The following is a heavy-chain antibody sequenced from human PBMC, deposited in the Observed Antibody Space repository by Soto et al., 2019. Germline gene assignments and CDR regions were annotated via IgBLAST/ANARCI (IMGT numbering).Heavy chain of an antibody. CDR3: AREVDSCFDY. CDR1: GGSISSYY. CDR2: IYYSGST. Sequence: SETLSLTCTVSGGSISSYYWSWIRQPPGKGLEWIGYIYYSGSTNYNPSLKSRVTISVDTSKNQFSLKLSSVTAADTAVYYCAREVDSCFDYWGQGTLVTVSS. J-gene: IGHJ4*02. V-gene: IGHV4-59*01. D-gene: IGHD2-2*01.